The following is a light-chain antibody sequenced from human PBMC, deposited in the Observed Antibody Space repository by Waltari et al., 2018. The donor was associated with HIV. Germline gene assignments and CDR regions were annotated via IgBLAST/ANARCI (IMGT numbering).Light chain of an antibody. Sequence: QSALTQPASVSGSPGQSISISCTGTSSDVGGYNAVSWYQQNPAKAPKLVILEVSNRPSWVSNRFSGSKSGNRASLTISGLQAEDEAYYYCSSYTSSDTVVFGGGTKVTVL. CDR2: EVS. V-gene: IGLV2-14*01. CDR1: SSDVGGYNA. J-gene: IGLJ2*01. CDR3: SSYTSSDTVV.